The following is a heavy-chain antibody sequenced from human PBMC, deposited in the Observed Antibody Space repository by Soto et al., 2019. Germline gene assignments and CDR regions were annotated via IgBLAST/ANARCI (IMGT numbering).Heavy chain of an antibody. CDR2: ISGSGGST. CDR1: GFTFSSYA. D-gene: IGHD6-19*01. J-gene: IGHJ4*02. V-gene: IGHV3-23*01. CDR3: ARPPQYSSGWTFDY. Sequence: EVQLLESGGGLVQPGGSLRLSCAASGFTFSSYAMSWVRQAPGKGLEWVSAISGSGGSTYYADSVKGRFTISRDNSKNTRYLQMNSLRAEDTAVYYCARPPQYSSGWTFDYWGQGTLVTVSS.